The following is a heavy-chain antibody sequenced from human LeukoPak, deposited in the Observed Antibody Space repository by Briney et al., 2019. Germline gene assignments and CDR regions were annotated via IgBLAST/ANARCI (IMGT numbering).Heavy chain of an antibody. D-gene: IGHD5-12*01. CDR1: GFTFSIFA. CDR3: VKDRQPDSRYNFDY. Sequence: GGFLRLSCAASGFTFSIFAMNWVRQAPGKGLEWVSVIVGNGGGIYYADSVKGRFTISRDNSKNTLYLQMNNLRVEDTAIYYCVKDRQPDSRYNFDYWGQGTLVTVSS. J-gene: IGHJ4*02. CDR2: IVGNGGGI. V-gene: IGHV3-23*01.